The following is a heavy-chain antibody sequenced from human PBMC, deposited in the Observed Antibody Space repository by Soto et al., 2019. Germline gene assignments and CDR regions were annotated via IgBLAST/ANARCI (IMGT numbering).Heavy chain of an antibody. CDR1: GGTFSSYA. Sequence: SVKVSCKASGGTFSSYAISWVRQAPGQGLEWMGGIIPIFGTANYAQKFQGRVTITADESTSTAYMELSSLRSEDTAVYYCARGYGVYYDSSGSRIYYFDYWGQGTLVTVSS. V-gene: IGHV1-69*13. CDR2: IIPIFGTA. J-gene: IGHJ4*02. CDR3: ARGYGVYYDSSGSRIYYFDY. D-gene: IGHD3-22*01.